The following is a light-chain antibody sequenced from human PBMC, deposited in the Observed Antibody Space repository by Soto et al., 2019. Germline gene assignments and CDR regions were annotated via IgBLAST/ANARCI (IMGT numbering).Light chain of an antibody. CDR2: AAS. V-gene: IGKV3-20*01. CDR1: QTLRSNY. Sequence: EIVLTQSPGSLSLSPGERATLSCRASQTLRSNYLAWYQQKPGQAPRLLIYAASRRATGIPDRFSGSGSGTDFTLTISRLEPEDFSVYYCHQYDSSPPVTFVGGSKVEIK. CDR3: HQYDSSPPVT. J-gene: IGKJ4*01.